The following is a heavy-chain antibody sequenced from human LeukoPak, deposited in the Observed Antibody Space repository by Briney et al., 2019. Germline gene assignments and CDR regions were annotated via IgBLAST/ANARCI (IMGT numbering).Heavy chain of an antibody. V-gene: IGHV1-18*01. CDR3: ARGGITIFGSTPDY. D-gene: IGHD3-3*01. Sequence: ASVKVSCKASGHTFTSYGISWVRQAPGQGLEWMGWISAYNGNRNYAQELQGRVTMTTDTSTSTAYMELRSLTSDDTAVYYCARGGITIFGSTPDYWGQGTLVTVSS. CDR1: GHTFTSYG. CDR2: ISAYNGNR. J-gene: IGHJ4*02.